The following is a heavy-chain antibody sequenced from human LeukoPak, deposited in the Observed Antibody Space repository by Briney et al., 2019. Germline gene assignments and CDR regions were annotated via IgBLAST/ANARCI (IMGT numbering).Heavy chain of an antibody. CDR1: GFTFSSYA. Sequence: GGSLRLSCAASGFTFSSYAMSWVRQAPGKGLEWVSAISGSGGSTYYADSVKGRFTTSRDNSKNTLYLQMNSLRAEDTAVYYCARVLDITGTIFDAFDIWGQGTMVTVSS. CDR3: ARVLDITGTIFDAFDI. CDR2: ISGSGGST. D-gene: IGHD1-20*01. V-gene: IGHV3-23*01. J-gene: IGHJ3*02.